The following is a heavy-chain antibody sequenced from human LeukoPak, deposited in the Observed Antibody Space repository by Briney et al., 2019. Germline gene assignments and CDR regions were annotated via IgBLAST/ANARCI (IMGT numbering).Heavy chain of an antibody. CDR3: ARGIRYFDWLGD. V-gene: IGHV1-2*02. D-gene: IGHD3-9*01. CDR1: GYTFTGYY. Sequence: ASVKVSCKASGYTFTGYYMHWVRQAPGQGLEWMGWINPNSGGTNYAQKFQGRVTMTRDTSISTAYMELSRLRSDDTVVYYGARGIRYFDWLGDWGQGTLVTVSS. J-gene: IGHJ4*02. CDR2: INPNSGGT.